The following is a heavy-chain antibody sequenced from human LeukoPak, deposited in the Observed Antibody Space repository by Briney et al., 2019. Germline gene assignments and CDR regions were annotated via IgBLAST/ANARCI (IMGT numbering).Heavy chain of an antibody. V-gene: IGHV3-30*02. CDR1: GFTFSSYG. D-gene: IGHD6-19*01. CDR3: ARDSSSGWYQGTFDP. CDR2: IRYDGSNK. Sequence: GGSLRLSCAASGFTFSSYGMHWVRQAPGKGLEWVAFIRYDGSNKYYADSVKGRFTISRDNSKNTLYLQMGSLRAEDMAVYYCARDSSSGWYQGTFDPWGQGTLVTVSS. J-gene: IGHJ5*02.